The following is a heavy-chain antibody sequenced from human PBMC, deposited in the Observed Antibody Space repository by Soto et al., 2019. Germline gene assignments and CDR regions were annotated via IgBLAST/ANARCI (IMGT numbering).Heavy chain of an antibody. D-gene: IGHD3-3*01. J-gene: IGHJ5*02. CDR3: ARWDVLRFLEWPTGWFDP. CDR1: GGSISSYY. CDR2: IYYSGST. Sequence: SETLSLTCTVSGGSISSYYWSWIRQPPGKGLEWIGYIYYSGSTNYNPSLKSRVTISVDTSKNQFSLKLSSVTAADTAVYYCARWDVLRFLEWPTGWFDPWGQGTLVTVS. V-gene: IGHV4-59*01.